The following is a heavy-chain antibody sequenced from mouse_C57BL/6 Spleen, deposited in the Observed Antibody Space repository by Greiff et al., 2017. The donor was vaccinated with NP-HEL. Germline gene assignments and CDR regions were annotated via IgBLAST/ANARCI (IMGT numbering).Heavy chain of an antibody. CDR1: GYAFSSSW. V-gene: IGHV1-82*01. D-gene: IGHD2-1*01. CDR2: IYPGDGDT. J-gene: IGHJ3*01. CDR3: ARPRDYGNFFAY. Sequence: QVQLKQSGPELVKPGASVKISCKASGYAFSSSWMNWVKQRPGKGLEWIGRIYPGDGDTNYNGKFKGKATLTADKSSSTAYMQLSSLTSEDSAVYFCARPRDYGNFFAYWGQGTLVTVSA.